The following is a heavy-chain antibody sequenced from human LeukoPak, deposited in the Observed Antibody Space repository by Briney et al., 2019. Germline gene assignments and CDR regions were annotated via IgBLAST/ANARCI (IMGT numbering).Heavy chain of an antibody. J-gene: IGHJ1*01. D-gene: IGHD1-26*01. Sequence: PGGSLRLSCAASGLTFDDYAMHWVRQAPGKGLEWVSGISWNSGSIGYADSVKGRFTISRDNPKNSLYLQMYSLRAEDTALYYCAKGEYFQHWGQGTLVTVSS. CDR3: AKGEYFQH. CDR2: ISWNSGSI. V-gene: IGHV3-9*01. CDR1: GLTFDDYA.